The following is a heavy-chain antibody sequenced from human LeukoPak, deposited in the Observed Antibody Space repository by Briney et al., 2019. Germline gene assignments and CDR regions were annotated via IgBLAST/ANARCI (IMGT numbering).Heavy chain of an antibody. Sequence: GASVKVSCKASGGTFSSYAISWVRQAPGQGLEWMGRIIPIFGTANYAQKFQGRVTITTDESTSTAYMELSSQRSEDTAVYYCARDLANPVVAAKEFYYYYYMDVWGRGTTVTVSS. J-gene: IGHJ6*03. CDR2: IIPIFGTA. CDR1: GGTFSSYA. CDR3: ARDLANPVVAAKEFYYYYYMDV. V-gene: IGHV1-69*05. D-gene: IGHD2-15*01.